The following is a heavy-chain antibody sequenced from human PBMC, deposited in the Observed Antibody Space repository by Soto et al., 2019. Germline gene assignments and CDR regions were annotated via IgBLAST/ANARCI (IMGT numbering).Heavy chain of an antibody. CDR1: GFTFSSYA. Sequence: GGSLRLSCAASGFTFSSYAMSWVRQAPGKGLEWVSAISGSGGSTYYADSVKGRFTISRDNSKNTLYLQMNSLRAEDTAVYYCAKDLGLSYSSFNRSVAWFDPWGQGTLVTVSS. D-gene: IGHD6-6*01. CDR2: ISGSGGST. CDR3: AKDLGLSYSSFNRSVAWFDP. J-gene: IGHJ5*02. V-gene: IGHV3-23*01.